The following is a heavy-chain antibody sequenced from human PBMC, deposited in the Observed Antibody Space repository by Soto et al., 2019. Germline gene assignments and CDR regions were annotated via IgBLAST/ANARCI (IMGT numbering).Heavy chain of an antibody. J-gene: IGHJ6*02. Sequence: ASVNVSCKASGYTFTGYYMHWVRQAPGQGLEWMGWINPNSGGTNYAQKFQGWVTMTRDTSISTAYMELSRLRSDDTAVYYCARGDAVYDYYYYGMDVWGQGTTVTVSS. D-gene: IGHD3-16*01. V-gene: IGHV1-2*04. CDR1: GYTFTGYY. CDR3: ARGDAVYDYYYYGMDV. CDR2: INPNSGGT.